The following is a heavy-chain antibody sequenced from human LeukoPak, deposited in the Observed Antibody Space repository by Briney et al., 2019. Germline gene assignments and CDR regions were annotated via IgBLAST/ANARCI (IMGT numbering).Heavy chain of an antibody. CDR1: GYSISSGYY. J-gene: IGHJ4*02. CDR3: VRDMNPTHYFDY. CDR2: IYHSGYT. Sequence: PSETLSLTCNVSGYSISSGYYWGWIRLPPGKGLEWTGSIYHSGYTHYNPSLKGRVTMSVDTSKNDFSLKLSSVAAADTAIYYCVRDMNPTHYFDYWGQGTLVTVSS. V-gene: IGHV4-38-2*02. D-gene: IGHD3-16*01.